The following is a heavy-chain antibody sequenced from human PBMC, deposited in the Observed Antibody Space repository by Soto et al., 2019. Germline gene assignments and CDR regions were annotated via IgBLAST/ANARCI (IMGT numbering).Heavy chain of an antibody. D-gene: IGHD2-8*02. V-gene: IGHV4-30-4*01. J-gene: IGHJ3*02. CDR3: ATGGYWLCVDDAFDI. CDR2: IYYSGST. Sequence: SETLSLTCTVSGGSISSGDYYWSWIRQPPGKGLEWIGYIYYSGSTYSNPSLKSRVTRSVDTSKNQFSLKLSSVTAADTAFYDCATGGYWLCVDDAFDIWGQGTMVTVSS. CDR1: GGSISSGDYY.